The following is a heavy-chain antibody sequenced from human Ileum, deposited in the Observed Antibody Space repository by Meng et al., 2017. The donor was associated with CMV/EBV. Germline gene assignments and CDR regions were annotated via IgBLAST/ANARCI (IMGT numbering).Heavy chain of an antibody. CDR3: ARQGGALSGSSAY. J-gene: IGHJ4*02. D-gene: IGHD1-26*01. CDR1: GFTFSSYA. CDR2: ISGSGDVT. V-gene: IGHV3-23*01. Sequence: GESLKISCVASGFTFSSYAINWVRQAPGKGLEWVSAISGSGDVTYYADSVKGRFTVSRDNSNSTVYLRMNSLRAEDTAAYYCARQGGALSGSSAYWGQGISVTVSS.